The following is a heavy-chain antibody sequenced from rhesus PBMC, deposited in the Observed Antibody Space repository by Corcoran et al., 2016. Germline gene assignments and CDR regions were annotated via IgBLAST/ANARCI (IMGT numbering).Heavy chain of an antibody. V-gene: IGHV4-169*02. Sequence: QLQLQESGPGLVKPSETLSVTCAVSGGSISSSYWSWIRQAPGKGLEWIGYIYGSVSRTNYTPTLKSRVPLSVETSKNQLSLKLSSVTAAATAVYYCASSYYDSGGSLDVWGRGVLVTVSS. J-gene: IGHJ5-2*02. CDR2: IYGSVSRT. D-gene: IGHD3-28*01. CDR1: GGSISSSY. CDR3: ASSYYDSGGSLDV.